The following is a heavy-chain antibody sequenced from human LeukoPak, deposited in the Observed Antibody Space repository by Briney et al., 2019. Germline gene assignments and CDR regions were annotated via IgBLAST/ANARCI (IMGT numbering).Heavy chain of an antibody. CDR2: ISSSSSTI. J-gene: IGHJ6*02. D-gene: IGHD3-22*01. Sequence: GGSLRLSCAASGSTFSSYSMNWVRQAPGKGLEWVSYISSSSSTIYYADSVKGRFTISRDNAKNSLYLQMNSLRDEDTAVYYCARDSRLLDYYYYGMDVWGQGTTVTVSS. CDR3: ARDSRLLDYYYYGMDV. CDR1: GSTFSSYS. V-gene: IGHV3-48*02.